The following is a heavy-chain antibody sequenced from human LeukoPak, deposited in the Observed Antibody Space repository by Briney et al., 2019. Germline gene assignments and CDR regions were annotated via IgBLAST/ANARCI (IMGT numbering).Heavy chain of an antibody. J-gene: IGHJ5*02. V-gene: IGHV4-39*01. D-gene: IGHD6-19*01. CDR2: IYYSGST. Sequence: PSETLSLTCTVSGGSISSSSYYWGWIRQPPGKGLEWIGSIYYSGSTYYNPSLKSRVTISVDTSKNQFSLKLSSVTAADTAVYYCARPIAVADNWFDPWGQGTLVTVSS. CDR3: ARPIAVADNWFDP. CDR1: GGSISSSSYY.